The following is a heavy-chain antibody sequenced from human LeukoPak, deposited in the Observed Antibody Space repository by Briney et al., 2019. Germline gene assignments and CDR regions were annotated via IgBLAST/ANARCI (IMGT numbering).Heavy chain of an antibody. Sequence: SVKVSCKASGYTFTSYDINWVRQATGQGLEWMGWMNPDSGNTDYAQKFQGRVTMTRNTSISTAYMELSSLTSEDTAVYYCARGVATDYWGQGTLVTVSS. CDR2: MNPDSGNT. J-gene: IGHJ4*02. D-gene: IGHD5-12*01. V-gene: IGHV1-8*01. CDR3: ARGVATDY. CDR1: GYTFTSYD.